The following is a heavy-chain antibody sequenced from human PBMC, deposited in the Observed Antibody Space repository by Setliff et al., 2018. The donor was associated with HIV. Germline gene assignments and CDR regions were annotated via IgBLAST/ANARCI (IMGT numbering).Heavy chain of an antibody. Sequence: PSETLSLTCIVSGASIRSYYWAWIRQSPGRGLQYLGHLYYSGSTNYNPSLKSRITMSMDTSKNQFSLQLSSVTAADTAVYYCARIPWVATLWGGAFDLWGHGTMVTV. V-gene: IGHV4-59*01. D-gene: IGHD5-12*01. CDR2: LYYSGST. J-gene: IGHJ3*01. CDR3: ARIPWVATLWGGAFDL. CDR1: GASIRSYY.